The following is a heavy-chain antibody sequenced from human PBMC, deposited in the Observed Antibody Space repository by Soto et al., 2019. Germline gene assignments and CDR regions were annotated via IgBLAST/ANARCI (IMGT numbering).Heavy chain of an antibody. CDR2: ISAYNGNT. CDR1: GYTFTSYG. J-gene: IGHJ6*02. V-gene: IGHV1-18*01. CDR3: ARGRSGAKYYYYSMDV. Sequence: ASLKVSCKASGYTFTSYGISWVRQAPGQGLEWMGWISAYNGNTNYAQKLQGRVTMTTDTSTSTAYMELRSLRPDDTAVYYCARGRSGAKYYYYSMDVWGQGTTVTVSS. D-gene: IGHD2-15*01.